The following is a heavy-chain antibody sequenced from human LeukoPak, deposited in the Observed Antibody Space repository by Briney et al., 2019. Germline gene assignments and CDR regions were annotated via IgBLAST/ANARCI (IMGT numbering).Heavy chain of an antibody. V-gene: IGHV1-46*01. J-gene: IGHJ4*02. CDR1: GYTFTSYY. CDR3: ARAVDILTGYEWYFDY. Sequence: ASVKVSSKASGYTFTSYYMHWVRQAPGQGLEWMGLINPSGGSTSYAQKFQGRVTMTRDTSTSTVYMELSSLRSEDTAVYYCARAVDILTGYEWYFDYWGQGTLVTVSS. D-gene: IGHD3-9*01. CDR2: INPSGGST.